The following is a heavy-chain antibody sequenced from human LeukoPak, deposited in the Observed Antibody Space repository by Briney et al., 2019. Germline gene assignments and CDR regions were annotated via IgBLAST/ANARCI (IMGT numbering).Heavy chain of an antibody. J-gene: IGHJ6*03. CDR2: IYPGDSDA. D-gene: IGHD2-15*01. Sequence: GESLKISCKGSGYSFTSYWIGWVRQMPGKGLEWMGIIYPGDSDARYSPSFQGQVTISADKSISTAYLQWSSLKASDTAMYYCARHAMARYYYYYMDVWGEGTTVTVSS. CDR1: GYSFTSYW. V-gene: IGHV5-51*01. CDR3: ARHAMARYYYYYMDV.